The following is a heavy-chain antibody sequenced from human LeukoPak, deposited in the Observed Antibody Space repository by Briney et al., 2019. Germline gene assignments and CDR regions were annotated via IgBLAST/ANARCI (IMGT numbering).Heavy chain of an antibody. CDR1: GGSISSSSYY. D-gene: IGHD3-9*01. CDR2: IYYSGST. Sequence: PSETLSLTCTVSGGSISSSSYYWGWIRQPRGKGLEWIESIYYSGSTYYNPSRKSRVTISVDTSKNQFSLKLTSVTAADTAVYYCARHVRITPIRYFDWLLGGFDYWGQGTLVTVSS. CDR3: ARHVRITPIRYFDWLLGGFDY. V-gene: IGHV4-39*01. J-gene: IGHJ4*02.